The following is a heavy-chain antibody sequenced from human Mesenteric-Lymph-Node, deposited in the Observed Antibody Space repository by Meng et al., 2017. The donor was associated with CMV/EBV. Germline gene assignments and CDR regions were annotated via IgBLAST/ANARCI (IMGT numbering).Heavy chain of an antibody. CDR3: ARGSSYDILTGYFDY. CDR2: INHSGST. V-gene: IGHV4-34*01. J-gene: IGHJ4*02. Sequence: QGRLRQWGAGLLKPSETLSCACAVYGWSFSCYYWNWIRQSPEKGLEWIGEINHSGSTTYNPSFTSRIIISVDTSTNQISLNMSSVTAADTAVYYCARGSSYDILTGYFDYWGQGALVTVSS. CDR1: GWSFSCYY. D-gene: IGHD3-9*01.